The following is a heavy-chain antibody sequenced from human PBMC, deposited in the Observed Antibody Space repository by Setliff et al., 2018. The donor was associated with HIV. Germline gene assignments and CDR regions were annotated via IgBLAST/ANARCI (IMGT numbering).Heavy chain of an antibody. CDR2: VHYNRNDK. Sequence: PGESLKISCATSGFTLSTYGMHWVRQAPGKGLEWVARVHYNRNDKFYVDSVKGRFTISRDNSENTLYLQMDGLRAEDTAVYYCAKDKGGYNWNYFDYWGPGTQVTVSS. V-gene: IGHV3-30*02. CDR1: GFTLSTYG. D-gene: IGHD1-20*01. J-gene: IGHJ4*01. CDR3: AKDKGGYNWNYFDY.